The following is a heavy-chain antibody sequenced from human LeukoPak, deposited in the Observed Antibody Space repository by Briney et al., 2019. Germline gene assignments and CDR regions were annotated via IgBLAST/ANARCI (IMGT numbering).Heavy chain of an antibody. J-gene: IGHJ4*02. CDR1: GFTFSSYA. CDR2: ISGSGVST. D-gene: IGHD3-22*01. CDR3: ARWYDSNPDY. V-gene: IGHV3-23*01. Sequence: GGSLRLSCAAYGFTFSSYAMSWVRQAPGKGLEWVSGISGSGVSTYDADSVKGRFTISRDNAKNSLYLQMNSLRAEDTAVYYCARWYDSNPDYWGQGTLVTVSS.